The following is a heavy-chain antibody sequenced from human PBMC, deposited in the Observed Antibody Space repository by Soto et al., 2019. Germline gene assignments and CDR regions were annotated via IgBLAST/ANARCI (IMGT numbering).Heavy chain of an antibody. CDR3: TRDYXFWSGYYQDYYYYGMDV. D-gene: IGHD3-3*01. Sequence: PGGSLRLSCTASGFTFGYYAMSWFRQAPGKGLEWVGFIRSKAYGGTTEYAASVKGRFTISRDDSKSIAYLQMNSLKTEDTAVYYCTRDYXFWSGYYQDYYYYGMDVWGQGTTVTVSS. CDR1: GFTFGYYA. J-gene: IGHJ6*02. CDR2: IRSKAYGGTT. V-gene: IGHV3-49*03.